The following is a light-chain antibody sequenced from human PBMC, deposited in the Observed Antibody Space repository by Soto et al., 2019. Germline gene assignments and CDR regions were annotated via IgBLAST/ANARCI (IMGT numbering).Light chain of an antibody. CDR1: QSISGW. V-gene: IGKV1-5*01. CDR2: DAS. J-gene: IGKJ1*01. Sequence: DIQMTQSPATLSASVGDRVTITRRASQSISGWLAWYQQKPGKAPKLLIYDASTLESGVPSRFSGSGSGTEFTLTISSLQPDDFATYYCQQYHTFTWTFGQGTKVEIK. CDR3: QQYHTFTWT.